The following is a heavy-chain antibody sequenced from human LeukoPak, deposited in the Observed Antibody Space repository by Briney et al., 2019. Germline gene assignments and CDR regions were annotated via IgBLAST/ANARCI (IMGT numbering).Heavy chain of an antibody. CDR3: AKKAGPYCSGGSCSSLDH. J-gene: IGHJ4*02. CDR2: INGDGTIT. D-gene: IGHD2-15*01. CDR1: GFTFGNYW. V-gene: IGHV3-74*01. Sequence: PGGSLRLSCAASGFTFGNYWMHWVRQAPGKGLVWVSSINGDGTITGNADSVKGRFTISRDNPKNTLSLQMNSLRAEDTAVYYCAKKAGPYCSGGSCSSLDHWGQGTLVTVSS.